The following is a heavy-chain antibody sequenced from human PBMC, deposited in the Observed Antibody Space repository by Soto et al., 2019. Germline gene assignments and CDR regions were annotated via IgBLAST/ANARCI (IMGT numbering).Heavy chain of an antibody. CDR3: ARAKDQWLIPRNVMDV. CDR2: ISYDGSNK. Sequence: QVQLVESGGGVVQPGRSLGLSCAASGFTFSSYAMHWVRQAPGKGLEWVAVISYDGSNKYYADSVKGRFTISRDNSKNPLYLQMNSLRAEDTAVYYCARAKDQWLIPRNVMDVWGQGTTVTVSS. D-gene: IGHD6-19*01. V-gene: IGHV3-30-3*01. CDR1: GFTFSSYA. J-gene: IGHJ6*02.